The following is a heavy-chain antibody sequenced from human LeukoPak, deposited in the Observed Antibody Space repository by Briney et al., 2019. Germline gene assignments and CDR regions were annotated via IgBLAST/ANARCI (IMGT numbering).Heavy chain of an antibody. Sequence: ASVKVSCKASGYTFTSYGISWVRQAPGQGLGWMGWISAYNGNTNYAQKLQGRVTMTTDTSTSTAYMELRSLRSDDTAVYYCARVWFGGNYYYYYMDVWGKGTTVTISS. CDR2: ISAYNGNT. J-gene: IGHJ6*03. D-gene: IGHD3-10*01. V-gene: IGHV1-18*01. CDR1: GYTFTSYG. CDR3: ARVWFGGNYYYYYMDV.